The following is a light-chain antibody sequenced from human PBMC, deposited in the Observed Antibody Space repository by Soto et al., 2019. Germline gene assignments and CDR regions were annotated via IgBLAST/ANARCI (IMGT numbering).Light chain of an antibody. V-gene: IGKV1-39*01. CDR2: SAS. CDR3: QQSYTSPPWT. Sequence: IQKTQSPSSLSASVGDRVPISCRASQSISTYLNWYQQKPGTAPRLLIYSASSVKTGVPPRFSGSGSGRDFTLTISSLRPEDIATYFCQQSYTSPPWTFGQGTKVDIK. CDR1: QSISTY. J-gene: IGKJ1*01.